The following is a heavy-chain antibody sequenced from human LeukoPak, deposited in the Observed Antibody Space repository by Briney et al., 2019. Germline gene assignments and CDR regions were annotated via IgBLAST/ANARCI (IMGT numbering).Heavy chain of an antibody. Sequence: SETLSLTCTVSGGSISSSSYCWGWIRQPPGKGLKWIGSIYYSGSTYYNPSLKSRVTISVDTSKNQFSLKLSSVTAADTAVYYCASHSYYYDSSGYRGYWYFDLWGRGTLVTVSS. D-gene: IGHD3-22*01. CDR2: IYYSGST. J-gene: IGHJ2*01. CDR3: ASHSYYYDSSGYRGYWYFDL. CDR1: GGSISSSSYC. V-gene: IGHV4-39*01.